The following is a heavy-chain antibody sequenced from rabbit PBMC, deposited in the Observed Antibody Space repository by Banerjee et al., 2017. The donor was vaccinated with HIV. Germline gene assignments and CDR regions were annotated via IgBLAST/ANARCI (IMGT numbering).Heavy chain of an antibody. J-gene: IGHJ4*01. CDR2: INNGNGNT. CDR3: ARDASHTSFSL. Sequence: QEQLVESGGGLVQPEGSLTLTCTASGFSLSSYGVSWVRQAPGKGLEWIACINNGNGNTYYASWAKGRFTISKTSSTTVTLQMTSLTAADTATYFCARDASHTSFSLWGPGTLVTVS. D-gene: IGHD1-1*01. V-gene: IGHV1S45*01. CDR1: GFSLSSYG.